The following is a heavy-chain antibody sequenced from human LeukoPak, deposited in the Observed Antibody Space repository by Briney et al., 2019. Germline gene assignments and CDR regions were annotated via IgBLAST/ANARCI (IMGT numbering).Heavy chain of an antibody. Sequence: GGSLTLSCAASGLTFSNYDMNWVRQAPGKGLEWGSSVSGSGDDTYYADSVKGRFIISRDNSKTTMYLQMNSLRADDTAVYYCAKSYNNPTVAIRVRGVIPYFDSWGQGSLVTVSS. V-gene: IGHV3-23*01. CDR3: AKSYNNPTVAIRVRGVIPYFDS. J-gene: IGHJ4*02. CDR2: VSGSGDDT. CDR1: GLTFSNYD. D-gene: IGHD3-10*01.